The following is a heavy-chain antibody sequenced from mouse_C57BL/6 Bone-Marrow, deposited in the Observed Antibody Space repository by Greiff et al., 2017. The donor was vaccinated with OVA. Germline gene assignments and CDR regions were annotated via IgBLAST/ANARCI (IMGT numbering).Heavy chain of an antibody. V-gene: IGHV5-17*01. Sequence: EVQLVESGGGLVKPGGSLKLSCAASGFTFSDYGMHWVRQAPEKGLEWVAYISSGSSTIYYADTVKGRFTISRDNAKNTLFLQMTRLRSEDTAMYYCATSYYGSSYPYYYAMDYWGQGTSVTVSS. J-gene: IGHJ4*01. D-gene: IGHD1-1*01. CDR3: ATSYYGSSYPYYYAMDY. CDR2: ISSGSSTI. CDR1: GFTFSDYG.